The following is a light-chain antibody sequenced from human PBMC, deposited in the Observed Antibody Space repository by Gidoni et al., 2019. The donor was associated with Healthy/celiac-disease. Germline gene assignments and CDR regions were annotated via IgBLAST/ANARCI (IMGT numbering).Light chain of an antibody. CDR2: DVS. CDR3: SSYTSSSTLLYV. CDR1: SSDVGGYNY. J-gene: IGLJ1*01. Sequence: QSALTQPASVSGSPGQSITISCTATSSDVGGYNYVSWYQQHPGKAPKLMIYDVSNRTSGVSNRFSGSKSGNTASLTISGLQAEDEADYYCSSYTSSSTLLYVFGTGTKVTVL. V-gene: IGLV2-14*01.